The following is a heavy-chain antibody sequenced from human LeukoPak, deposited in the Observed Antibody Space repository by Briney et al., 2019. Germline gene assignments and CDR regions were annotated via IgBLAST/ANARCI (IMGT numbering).Heavy chain of an antibody. CDR1: GFTLTRHG. Sequence: GGSLRLSCAASGFTLTRHGMHWVRQAPGKGLEWVANIKQDGSEKYYVDSVKGRFTISRDNAKNSLYLQMNSLRAEDTAMYYCARDSAGNDYWGQGTLVTVSS. J-gene: IGHJ4*02. D-gene: IGHD6-13*01. CDR2: IKQDGSEK. CDR3: ARDSAGNDY. V-gene: IGHV3-7*01.